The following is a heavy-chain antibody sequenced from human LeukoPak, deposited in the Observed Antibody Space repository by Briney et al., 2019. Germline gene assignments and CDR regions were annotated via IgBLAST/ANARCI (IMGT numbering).Heavy chain of an antibody. D-gene: IGHD6-13*01. CDR2: ISGSGGST. Sequence: PGGYLRLSCAASGFTFSSYAMSWVRQAPGKGLECVSPISGSGGSTSYADSVKGRFTISRDNSKNTLFLQMNSLRADDTAIYYCAKLGAAGGTYYMDVWGKGTTVTVSS. CDR3: AKLGAAGGTYYMDV. V-gene: IGHV3-23*01. J-gene: IGHJ6*03. CDR1: GFTFSSYA.